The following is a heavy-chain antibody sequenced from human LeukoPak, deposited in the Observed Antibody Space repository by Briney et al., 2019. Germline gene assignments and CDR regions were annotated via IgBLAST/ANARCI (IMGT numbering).Heavy chain of an antibody. CDR3: ARDVDYHVTSECFDY. J-gene: IGHJ4*02. CDR2: INSDGSST. CDR1: GFTFSSYW. D-gene: IGHD3-22*01. V-gene: IGHV3-74*03. Sequence: GGSLRLSCAASGFTFSSYWMHWARQAPGKGLVWVSRINSDGSSTTYADSVKGRFTIARDNAKNTLYLQMNSLRPEDTAMYYCARDVDYHVTSECFDYWGQGTLVTVSS.